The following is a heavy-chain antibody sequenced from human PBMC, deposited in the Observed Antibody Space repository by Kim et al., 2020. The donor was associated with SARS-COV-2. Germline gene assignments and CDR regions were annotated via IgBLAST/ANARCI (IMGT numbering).Heavy chain of an antibody. V-gene: IGHV3-9*01. D-gene: IGHD6-13*01. Sequence: GGSLRLSCAASGFTFDDYAMHWVRQAPGKGLEWVAGISWSGGIIGAADSVKGRFIVSRDNAKNSLYLQMDSLRVEDTAFYFCVKDGFSSSGYYFDCWGQGTLVTVSA. CDR1: GFTFDDYA. CDR2: ISWSGGII. CDR3: VKDGFSSSGYYFDC. J-gene: IGHJ4*02.